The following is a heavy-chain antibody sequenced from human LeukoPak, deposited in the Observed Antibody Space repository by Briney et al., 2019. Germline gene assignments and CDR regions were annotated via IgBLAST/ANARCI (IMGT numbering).Heavy chain of an antibody. CDR3: ARGYNWNYETPTGY. Sequence: GGSLRLSCAASGFTFSSYGMHWVRQAPGKGLEWVAVIWYDGSNKYYADSVKGRFTISRDNSKNTLYLQMSSLRAEDTAVYYCARGYNWNYETPTGYWGQGTLVTVSS. D-gene: IGHD1-7*01. J-gene: IGHJ4*02. CDR1: GFTFSSYG. V-gene: IGHV3-33*01. CDR2: IWYDGSNK.